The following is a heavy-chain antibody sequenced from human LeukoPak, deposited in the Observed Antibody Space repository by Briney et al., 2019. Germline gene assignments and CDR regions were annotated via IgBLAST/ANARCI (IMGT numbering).Heavy chain of an antibody. D-gene: IGHD3-10*01. CDR1: GYIFTDYF. Sequence: EASVKVSCKASGYIFTDYFIHWVRQAPGQGLEWMAWINPNSGDTNCAQKFQGRVTMTRDTSITTAYMEVNSLRSDDTAVYYCARDRATYGPEYDDWGQGTLVTVSS. CDR2: INPNSGDT. CDR3: ARDRATYGPEYDD. J-gene: IGHJ4*02. V-gene: IGHV1-2*02.